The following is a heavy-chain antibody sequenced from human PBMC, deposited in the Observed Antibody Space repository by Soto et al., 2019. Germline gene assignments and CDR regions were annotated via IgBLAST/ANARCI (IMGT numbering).Heavy chain of an antibody. D-gene: IGHD3-3*01. J-gene: IGHJ4*02. CDR3: AKIYTCNEWQGGSDY. Sequence: QVHLEQSGAEVKKAGASVKISCKASGYSFAAYYINWVRQVSGQGLEWMGWINPNSGVTDYAQKFQGRVTLTRDTSIKTDYLELTSLRSEDTAVYYCAKIYTCNEWQGGSDYWGQGTLLTVSS. CDR2: INPNSGVT. V-gene: IGHV1-2*02. CDR1: GYSFAAYY.